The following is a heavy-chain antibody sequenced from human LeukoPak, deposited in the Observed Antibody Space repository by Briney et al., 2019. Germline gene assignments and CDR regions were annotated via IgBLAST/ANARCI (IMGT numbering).Heavy chain of an antibody. CDR3: ARHPRYCSGGSCYSYYYGMDV. V-gene: IGHV4-39*01. J-gene: IGHJ6*02. D-gene: IGHD2-15*01. CDR2: IYYSGST. Sequence: PSETQSLTCTVSGGSISSSSYHWGWIRQPPGKGLEWIGSIYYSGSTYYNPSLKSRVTISADTSKNQFSLKLSSVTAADTAVYYCARHPRYCSGGSCYSYYYGMDVWGQGTTVTVSS. CDR1: GGSISSSSYH.